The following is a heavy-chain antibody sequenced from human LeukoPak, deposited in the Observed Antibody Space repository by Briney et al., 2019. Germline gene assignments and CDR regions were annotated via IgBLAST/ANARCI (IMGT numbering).Heavy chain of an antibody. CDR3: AGYYGGY. CDR1: GGSFSGYY. Sequence: SETLSLTCAVYGGSFSGYYWSWIRHPPGKGLEWIGEINHSGSTNYNPSLKRRVTISVDTSKNQFSLKLSSVTAADTAVYYCAGYYGGYWGQGTLVPVFS. D-gene: IGHD2-21*01. CDR2: INHSGST. V-gene: IGHV4-34*01. J-gene: IGHJ4*02.